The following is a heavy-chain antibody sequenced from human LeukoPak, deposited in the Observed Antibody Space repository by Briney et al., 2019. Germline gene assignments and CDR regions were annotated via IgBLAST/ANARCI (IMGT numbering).Heavy chain of an antibody. Sequence: PSETLSLTCAVSGYSISSGYYWGWIRQPPGKGLEWIGEINHSGSTNYNPSLKSRVTISVDTSKNQFSLKLSSVTAADTAVYYCARGDAPHRGSGYYYGGVQHWGQGTLVTVSS. CDR1: GYSISSGYY. D-gene: IGHD3-22*01. V-gene: IGHV4-38-2*01. J-gene: IGHJ1*01. CDR3: ARGDAPHRGSGYYYGGVQH. CDR2: INHSGST.